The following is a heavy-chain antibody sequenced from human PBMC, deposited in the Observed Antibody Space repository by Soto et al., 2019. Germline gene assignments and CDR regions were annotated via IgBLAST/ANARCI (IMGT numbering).Heavy chain of an antibody. J-gene: IGHJ3*02. CDR1: GGSFSGYY. Sequence: WETLSLTCAVYGGSFSGYYWSWIRQPPGKGLEWIGEINHSGSTNYNPSLKSRVTISVDTSKNQFSLKLSSVTAADTAVYYCARGRSRYCSGGSCYSSGAFDIWGQGTMVTVSS. CDR2: INHSGST. D-gene: IGHD2-15*01. CDR3: ARGRSRYCSGGSCYSSGAFDI. V-gene: IGHV4-34*01.